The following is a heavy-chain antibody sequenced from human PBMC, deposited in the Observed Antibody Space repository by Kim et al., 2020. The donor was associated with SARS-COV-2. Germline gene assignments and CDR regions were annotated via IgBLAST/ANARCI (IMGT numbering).Heavy chain of an antibody. Sequence: GGSLRLSCAASGFTFSSYWMSWVRQAPGKGLEWVANIKQDGSEKYYVDSVKGRFTISRDNAKNSLYLQMNSLRAEDTAVYYCARWGASFVVVPRDNWFDPWGQGTLVTVSS. CDR3: ARWGASFVVVPRDNWFDP. CDR1: GFTFSSYW. V-gene: IGHV3-7*03. J-gene: IGHJ5*02. CDR2: IKQDGSEK. D-gene: IGHD2-2*01.